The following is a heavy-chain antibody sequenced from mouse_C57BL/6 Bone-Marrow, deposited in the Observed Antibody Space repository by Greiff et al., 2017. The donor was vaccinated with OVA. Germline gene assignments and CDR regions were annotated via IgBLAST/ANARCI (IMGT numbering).Heavy chain of an antibody. J-gene: IGHJ1*03. V-gene: IGHV7-3*01. CDR1: GFTFTDYY. CDR2: IRNKANGYTT. Sequence: EVMLVESGGGLVQPGGSLSLSCAASGFTFTDYYMSWVRQPPGKALEWLGFIRNKANGYTTEYSASVKGRFTISRDNSQSILYLQMNALRAEDSATYYCARYEDLDWYCDVWGTGTTVTVSS. CDR3: ARYEDLDWYCDV.